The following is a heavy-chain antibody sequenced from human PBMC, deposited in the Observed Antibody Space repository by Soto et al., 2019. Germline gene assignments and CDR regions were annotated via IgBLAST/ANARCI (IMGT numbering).Heavy chain of an antibody. CDR1: GFTFSSYS. Sequence: GGSLRLSCAASGFTFSSYSMNWVRQAPGKGLEWVSSISSSSSYIYYADSVKGRFTISRDNAKNSLYLQMNSLRAEDTAVYYCARDLLIAAPDSESFDYWGQGTLVTVSS. D-gene: IGHD6-6*01. J-gene: IGHJ4*02. V-gene: IGHV3-21*01. CDR2: ISSSSSYI. CDR3: ARDLLIAAPDSESFDY.